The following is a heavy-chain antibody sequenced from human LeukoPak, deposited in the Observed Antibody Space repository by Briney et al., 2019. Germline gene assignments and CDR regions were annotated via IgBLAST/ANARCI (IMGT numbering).Heavy chain of an antibody. Sequence: GGSLRLSCAASGFTFSDYYMSWIRQAPGKGLEWVSYISSSGSTIYYADSVKGRFTIARDNAKNSLYLQMNSLRAEDTAVYYCARVAYYYDSSGYYPYWGQGTLVTVSS. V-gene: IGHV3-11*04. CDR3: ARVAYYYDSSGYYPY. CDR2: ISSSGSTI. CDR1: GFTFSDYY. D-gene: IGHD3-22*01. J-gene: IGHJ4*02.